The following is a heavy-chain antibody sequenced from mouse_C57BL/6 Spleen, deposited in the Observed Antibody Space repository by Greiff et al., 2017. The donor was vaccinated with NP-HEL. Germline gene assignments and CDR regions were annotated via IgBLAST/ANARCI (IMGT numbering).Heavy chain of an antibody. D-gene: IGHD1-1*01. J-gene: IGHJ2*01. CDR2: IDPSDSYT. Sequence: VQLQQPGAELVRPGTSVKLSCKASGYTFTSYWMHWVKQRPGQGLEWIGVIDPSDSYTNYNQKFKGKATLTVDTSSSTAYMQLSSLTSEDSAVYYCASIYYYGSSPLFDYWGQGTTLTVSS. V-gene: IGHV1-59*01. CDR3: ASIYYYGSSPLFDY. CDR1: GYTFTSYW.